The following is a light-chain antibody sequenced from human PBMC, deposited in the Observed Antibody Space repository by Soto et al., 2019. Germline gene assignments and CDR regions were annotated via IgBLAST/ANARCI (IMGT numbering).Light chain of an antibody. CDR1: QSVSSY. V-gene: IGKV3-11*01. CDR2: DAS. CDR3: QQPPWT. J-gene: IGKJ1*01. Sequence: EIVLTQSPATLSLSPGERATLSCRASQSVSSYLAWYQQKPGQAPRLLIYDASNRATGIPARFSGSGSGTDFTLTISSLEPEDFAVYYWQQPPWTFGQGTKVEIK.